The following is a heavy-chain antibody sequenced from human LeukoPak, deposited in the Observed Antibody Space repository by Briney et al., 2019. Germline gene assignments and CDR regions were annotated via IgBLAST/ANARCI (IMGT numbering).Heavy chain of an antibody. D-gene: IGHD2-2*01. CDR1: GFTFSSYA. CDR3: ATPGRTYYFDY. V-gene: IGHV3-30-3*01. Sequence: GGSLRLSCAASGFTFSSYAMHWVRQAPGKGLEWVAVISYDGSNKYYADSVKGRFTISRDNSKNTLYLQMNSLRAEDTAVYSCATPGRTYYFDYWGQGTLVTVSS. CDR2: ISYDGSNK. J-gene: IGHJ4*02.